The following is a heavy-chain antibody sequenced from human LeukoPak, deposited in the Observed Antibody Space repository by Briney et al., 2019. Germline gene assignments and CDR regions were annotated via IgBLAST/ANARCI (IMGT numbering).Heavy chain of an antibody. CDR3: AKGIYSSGWSYFDY. V-gene: IGHV3-23*01. J-gene: IGHJ4*01. D-gene: IGHD6-19*01. CDR1: GFTFSNSA. Sequence: GGSLRLSCAASGFTFSNSAMSCVRQAPGKGLEWVSTLSGSGITTYYADSVKGRFTISRDNYKNTLYLKMNTLRAEDSALYYCAKGIYSSGWSYFDYWGHGTLVTVSS. CDR2: LSGSGITT.